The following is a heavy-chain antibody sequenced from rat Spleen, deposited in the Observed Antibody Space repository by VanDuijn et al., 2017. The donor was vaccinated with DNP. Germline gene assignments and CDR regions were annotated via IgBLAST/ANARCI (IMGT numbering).Heavy chain of an antibody. D-gene: IGHD1-1*01. Sequence: EVRLVESGGDLVQPGRSLKLSCVASRFTFNNFWMTWFRQVPRKGLEWVASIPSSGDTTYYPDSVKGRFTISRDIAKDTLYLRMNSLRSEDTATYYCAIYFYSGDNWFGYWGQGTLVTVSS. V-gene: IGHV5-31*01. CDR1: RFTFNNFW. CDR3: AIYFYSGDNWFGY. J-gene: IGHJ3*01. CDR2: IPSSGDTT.